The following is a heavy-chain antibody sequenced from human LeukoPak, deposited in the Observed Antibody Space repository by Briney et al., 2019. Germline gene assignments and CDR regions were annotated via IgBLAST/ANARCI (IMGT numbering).Heavy chain of an antibody. J-gene: IGHJ5*02. CDR2: ISGNSGSI. D-gene: IGHD6-13*01. V-gene: IGHV3-9*01. CDR3: AKDIQQLASSQFDP. CDR1: GFTFDDYG. Sequence: GGSVRLSCEASGFTFDDYGMHWVRQAPGKGLEWVAGISGNSGSINYAESVKGRFTISRDTAKTSLYLQMNSLRAEDTALYYCAKDIQQLASSQFDPWGQGTLVTVSS.